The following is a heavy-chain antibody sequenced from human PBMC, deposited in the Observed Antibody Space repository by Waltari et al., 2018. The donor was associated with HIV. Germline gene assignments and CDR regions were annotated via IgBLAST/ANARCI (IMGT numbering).Heavy chain of an antibody. Sequence: QVQLQQWGAGLLQPSETLSVTCAVYGGSFSGYYWSWVRQPPGKGLEWIGEIDHSGSTNYNPSLKSRVTISVDTSKNQFSLKLNSVTAADTAVYYCARGLWFGEFSTPYWGQGTLVTVSS. CDR1: GGSFSGYY. D-gene: IGHD3-10*01. V-gene: IGHV4-34*01. CDR3: ARGLWFGEFSTPY. J-gene: IGHJ4*02. CDR2: IDHSGST.